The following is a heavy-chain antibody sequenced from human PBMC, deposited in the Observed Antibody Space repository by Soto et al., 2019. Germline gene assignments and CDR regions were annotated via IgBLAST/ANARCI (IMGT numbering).Heavy chain of an antibody. Sequence: EVQLVESGGGLVQPGGSLRLSCAASGFTFSSYSMNWVRQAPGKGLEWVSYIRSSSTTIFYADSVKGRFSISRDNAKNSLYLQLNSLRDEDTAVYYCARDGGDSYSKVGFFDYWGQGTLVTVSS. V-gene: IGHV3-48*02. CDR2: IRSSSTTI. CDR3: ARDGGDSYSKVGFFDY. J-gene: IGHJ4*02. CDR1: GFTFSSYS. D-gene: IGHD2-21*02.